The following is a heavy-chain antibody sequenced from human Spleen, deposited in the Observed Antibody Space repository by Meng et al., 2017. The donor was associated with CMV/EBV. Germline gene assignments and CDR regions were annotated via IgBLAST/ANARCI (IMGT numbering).Heavy chain of an antibody. CDR3: ARSLNIATRPGRDFDY. D-gene: IGHD6-6*01. CDR1: VNFNDYY. CDR2: ISSTGTTN. J-gene: IGHJ4*02. Sequence: VNFNDYYLSWIRQAPGRGLEWISYISSTGTTNFYTDSVKGRFTISRDNGKSSLYLQMNSLRAEDTAVYYCARSLNIATRPGRDFDYWGQGALVTVSS. V-gene: IGHV3-11*04.